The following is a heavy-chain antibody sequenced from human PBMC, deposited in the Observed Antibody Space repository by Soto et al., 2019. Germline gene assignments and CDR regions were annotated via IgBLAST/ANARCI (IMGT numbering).Heavy chain of an antibody. D-gene: IGHD2-15*01. V-gene: IGHV1-69*01. CDR2: IIPIFGTA. CDR3: ARGYCSGGSCYKIIDAFDI. J-gene: IGHJ3*02. CDR1: GGTFSSYA. Sequence: QVQLVQSGAEVKKPGSSVKVSCKASGGTFSSYAISWVRQAPGQGLEWMGGIIPIFGTANYAQKFQGRVMITAYESTSTAYMELSSLRSEDTAVYYCARGYCSGGSCYKIIDAFDIWGQGTMVTVSS.